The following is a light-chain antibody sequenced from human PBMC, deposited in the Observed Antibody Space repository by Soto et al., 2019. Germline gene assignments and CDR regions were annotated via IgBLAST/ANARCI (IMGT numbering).Light chain of an antibody. CDR3: QQYETYST. CDR1: QSISGW. CDR2: DAS. V-gene: IGKV1-5*01. J-gene: IGKJ3*01. Sequence: DIQMTQSPSTLSASVGDRVTLTCRASQSISGWLAWYQQKPWKTPKLLIYDASTLASGVPSRFSGSGSGTQFTLAISSLQPDDFATYYCQQYETYSTFGPGTKVD.